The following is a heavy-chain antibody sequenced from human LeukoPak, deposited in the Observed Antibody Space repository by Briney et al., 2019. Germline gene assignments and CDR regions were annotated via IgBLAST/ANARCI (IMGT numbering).Heavy chain of an antibody. V-gene: IGHV4-4*09. CDR3: ARRENWYFDL. CDR2: IYTSGST. J-gene: IGHJ2*01. Sequence: SETLSLTCTVSGGSLSSYYWSWLRQPPGKGLEWIGYIYTSGSTNYNPSLKSRVTISVDTSKNQFSLKLSSVTAADTSVYYCARRENWYFDLWGRGTLVTVSS. CDR1: GGSLSSYY.